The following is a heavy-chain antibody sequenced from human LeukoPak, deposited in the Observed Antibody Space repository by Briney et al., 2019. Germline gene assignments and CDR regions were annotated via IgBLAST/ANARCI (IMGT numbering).Heavy chain of an antibody. J-gene: IGHJ6*02. CDR2: TSYDGSNK. V-gene: IGHV3-30-3*01. D-gene: IGHD1-20*01. CDR3: ARAPARYNWNYYGMDV. CDR1: GFTFSSYA. Sequence: GGSLRLSCAASGFTFSSYAMRWVRQAPGKGLEWVAVTSYDGSNKYYTDSVKGRFTISRDNSKNTLYLQMNSLRAEDTAVYYCARAPARYNWNYYGMDVWGQGTTVTVSS.